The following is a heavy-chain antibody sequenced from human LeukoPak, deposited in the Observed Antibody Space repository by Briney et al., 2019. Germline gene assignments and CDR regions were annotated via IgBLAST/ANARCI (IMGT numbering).Heavy chain of an antibody. Sequence: ASVKVSCKASGYTFTGYYMHWVRQAPGQGLEWMGWINPNSGGTNYAQKFQGRVTMTRDTSISTAYMELSRLRSDDTAAYYCARGSSGSQNFDYWGQGTLVTVSS. V-gene: IGHV1-2*02. CDR1: GYTFTGYY. J-gene: IGHJ4*02. CDR3: ARGSSGSQNFDY. CDR2: INPNSGGT. D-gene: IGHD1-26*01.